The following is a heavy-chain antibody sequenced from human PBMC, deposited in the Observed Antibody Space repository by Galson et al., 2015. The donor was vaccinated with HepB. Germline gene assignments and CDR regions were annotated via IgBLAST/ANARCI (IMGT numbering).Heavy chain of an antibody. Sequence: SVKVSCKASGYNFTSHILDWLRQAPGQGPEWVVRINSYNGQTELAQKFQGRVTMTIETSANTAYMELRSLRSDDTGIYYCARRDFDDEGFNYWGQGALVTVSS. CDR1: GYNFTSHI. CDR2: INSYNGQT. D-gene: IGHD3-3*01. CDR3: ARRDFDDEGFNY. V-gene: IGHV1-18*01. J-gene: IGHJ4*02.